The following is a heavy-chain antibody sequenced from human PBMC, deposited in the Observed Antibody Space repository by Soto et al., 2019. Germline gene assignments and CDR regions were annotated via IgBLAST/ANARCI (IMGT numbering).Heavy chain of an antibody. D-gene: IGHD2-21*02. J-gene: IGHJ4*02. CDR3: ARAVPEHVEVVTALFDY. CDR1: GGSINNGDYC. CDR2: IYYSGGT. V-gene: IGHV4-30-4*01. Sequence: PSETLSLTCTVSGGSINNGDYCWSWIRQAPGKGLEWIGYIYYSGGTVYNPSLKTRSTISIDTSKNQFSLKLTSVTVADTAVYYCARAVPEHVEVVTALFDYWGQGTLVTVSS.